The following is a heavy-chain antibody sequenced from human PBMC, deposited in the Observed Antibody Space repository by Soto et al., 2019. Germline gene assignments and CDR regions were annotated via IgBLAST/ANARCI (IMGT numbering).Heavy chain of an antibody. CDR3: ARDSPPEGGSSGYRDPDAFDI. D-gene: IGHD5-12*01. CDR1: GGSISSSSYY. V-gene: IGHV4-39*07. J-gene: IGHJ3*02. CDR2: IYYSGST. Sequence: SETLSLTCTVSGGSISSSSYYWGWIRQPPGKGLEWIGSIYYSGSTYYNPSLKSRVTISVDTSKNQFSLKLSSVTAADTAVYCCARDSPPEGGSSGYRDPDAFDIWGQGTMVTVSS.